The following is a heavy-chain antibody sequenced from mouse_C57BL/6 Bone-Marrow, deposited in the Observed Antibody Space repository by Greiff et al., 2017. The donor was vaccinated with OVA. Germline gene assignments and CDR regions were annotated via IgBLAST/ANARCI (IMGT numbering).Heavy chain of an antibody. D-gene: IGHD1-1*01. J-gene: IGHJ2*01. CDR1: GYTFTSYW. V-gene: IGHV1-64*01. CDR3: ARRGSYYGSFYYFDY. Sequence: QVQLQQPGAELVKPGASVKLSCKASGYTFTSYWMHWVKQRPGQGLEWIGMIHPNSGSTNYNEKFTSKATLTVDKSSSTAYMQLSSLTSEDSAVYYCARRGSYYGSFYYFDYWGQGTTLTVSS. CDR2: IHPNSGST.